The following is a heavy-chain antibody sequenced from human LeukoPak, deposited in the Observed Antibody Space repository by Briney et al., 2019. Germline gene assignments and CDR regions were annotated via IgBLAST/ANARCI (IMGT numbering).Heavy chain of an antibody. Sequence: GGSLRLSCAASGFTFSSYAMHWVRQAPGKGLEWVAVISYDGSNKYYADSVKGRFTISRDNSKNTPYLQMNSLRAEDTAVYYCARDPYSSPMYYFDYWGQGTLVTVSS. D-gene: IGHD6-13*01. CDR3: ARDPYSSPMYYFDY. CDR2: ISYDGSNK. CDR1: GFTFSSYA. V-gene: IGHV3-30*04. J-gene: IGHJ4*02.